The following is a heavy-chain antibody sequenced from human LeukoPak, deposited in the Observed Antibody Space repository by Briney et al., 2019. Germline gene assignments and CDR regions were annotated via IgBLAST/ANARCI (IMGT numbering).Heavy chain of an antibody. CDR2: INTDGSGT. J-gene: IGHJ4*02. V-gene: IGHV3-74*01. CDR1: GFTFRNYC. CDR3: AREFQTSGEY. Sequence: GGSLRLSGAASGFTFRNYCMNWVRQAPGKGLVWVSRINTDGSGTYYADSVKGRFTISRDNAKNTLYLQMNSLRGEDTAVYYCAREFQTSGEYWGQGTLVTVSS. D-gene: IGHD6-19*01.